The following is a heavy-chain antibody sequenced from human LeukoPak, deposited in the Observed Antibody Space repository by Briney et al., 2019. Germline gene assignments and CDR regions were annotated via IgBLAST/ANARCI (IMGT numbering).Heavy chain of an antibody. J-gene: IGHJ4*02. V-gene: IGHV3-7*01. CDR3: VRDTGGIGSYPDF. D-gene: IGHD1-26*01. Sequence: GRSLRLSCAASGFAFSSHWMTWVRQAPGQWLEWVANIKQDGSERYYVDSVRGRFTVSRDNARNSVYLQLNSLRVDDTAVYFCVRDTGGIGSYPDFWGQGTLVTVSS. CDR1: GFAFSSHW. CDR2: IKQDGSER.